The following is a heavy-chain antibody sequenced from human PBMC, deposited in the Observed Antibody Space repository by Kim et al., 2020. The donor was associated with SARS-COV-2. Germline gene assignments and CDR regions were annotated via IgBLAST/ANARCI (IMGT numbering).Heavy chain of an antibody. J-gene: IGHJ4*02. CDR2: NER. V-gene: IGHV3-7*01. Sequence: NERYTGGSVKGRFHTSRDHAKNSLYLQMNSLRAEDTAVYYCAAGPPLAGYWGQGTLVTVSS. CDR3: AAGPPLAGY.